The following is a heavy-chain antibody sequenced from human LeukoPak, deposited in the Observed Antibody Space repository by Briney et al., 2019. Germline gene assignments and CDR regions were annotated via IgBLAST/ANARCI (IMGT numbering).Heavy chain of an antibody. V-gene: IGHV3-49*03. J-gene: IGHJ4*02. CDR3: TRDSRIAAVYYFEY. Sequence: GGSLRLSCTASGFTFGDHAMSWFRQAPGKGLEWVGFIRSKAYDESTQYAASVKGRFSISRDDSKSIAYLHMNSLKTEDSAVYYCTRDSRIAAVYYFEYWGQGTLVTVSS. CDR2: IRSKAYDEST. D-gene: IGHD6-13*01. CDR1: GFTFGDHA.